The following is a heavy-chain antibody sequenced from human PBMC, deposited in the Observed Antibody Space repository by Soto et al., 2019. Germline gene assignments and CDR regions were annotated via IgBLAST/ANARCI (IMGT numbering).Heavy chain of an antibody. CDR3: ARDRGQQFCMDV. CDR2: IWYDGSNK. J-gene: IGHJ6*02. Sequence: PGGSLSLSCAASGFTFSSYGMHWVRQAPGKGLEWVAVIWYDGSNKYYADSVKGRFTISRDNSKNTLYLQMNSLRAEDTAVYYCARDRGQQFCMDVWGQGTTVTVSS. CDR1: GFTFSSYG. V-gene: IGHV3-33*01. D-gene: IGHD6-13*01.